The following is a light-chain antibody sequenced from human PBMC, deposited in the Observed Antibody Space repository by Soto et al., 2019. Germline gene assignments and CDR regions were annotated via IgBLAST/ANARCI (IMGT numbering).Light chain of an antibody. V-gene: IGKV4-1*01. CDR1: RSVLDNSDNKNY. J-gene: IGKJ1*01. CDR3: QQYDSFSVT. CDR2: WAT. Sequence: DIVMTQSPDSLTVSLGERATINCKSSRSVLDNSDNKNYLAWYQQKSGQPPKLLIYWATTREFGVPDRFSGSGSGTDFTLTISSLQADDFATYYCQQYDSFSVTFGQGTKVEIK.